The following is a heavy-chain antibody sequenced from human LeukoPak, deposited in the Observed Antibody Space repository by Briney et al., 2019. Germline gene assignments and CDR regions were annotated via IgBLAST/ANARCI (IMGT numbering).Heavy chain of an antibody. V-gene: IGHV3-21*01. Sequence: GGSLRLSCAASGFTFSTYTLSWVRQAPGKGLEWVSSIGSTTTYIFYADSVQGRFTISRDNAKNSLYLQMNSLRAEDTAMYYCARPDHSSNPYGMDVWGQGTTVTVSS. D-gene: IGHD4-11*01. CDR1: GFTFSTYT. CDR3: ARPDHSSNPYGMDV. J-gene: IGHJ6*02. CDR2: IGSTTTYI.